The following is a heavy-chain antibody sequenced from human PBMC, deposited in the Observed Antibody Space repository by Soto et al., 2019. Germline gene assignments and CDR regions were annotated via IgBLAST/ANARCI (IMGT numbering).Heavy chain of an antibody. CDR3: ARSLRLVLIDV. CDR1: GGSISSYY. CDR2: IYYSGST. V-gene: IGHV4-59*08. Sequence: ETLSLTCTVSGGSISSYYWSWIRQPPGKGLEWIGYIYYSGSTNYNPSLKSRVTISVDTSKNQFSLKLSSVTAADTAVYYCARSLRLVLIDVWGQGTLDTGSS. D-gene: IGHD6-19*01. J-gene: IGHJ4*02.